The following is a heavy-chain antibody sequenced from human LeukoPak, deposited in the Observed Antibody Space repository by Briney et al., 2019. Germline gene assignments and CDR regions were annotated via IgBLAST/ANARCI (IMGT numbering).Heavy chain of an antibody. CDR1: GGSISSYY. D-gene: IGHD3-22*01. CDR3: ARGGSSGYYYFMPLDY. V-gene: IGHV4-59*01. J-gene: IGHJ4*02. CDR2: IYYSGST. Sequence: SETLSLTCTVSGGSISSYYCSWIRQPPGKGLVCIGYIYYSGSTNYNPSLKSRVTISVDTSKNQFSLKLSSVTAADTAVYYCARGGSSGYYYFMPLDYWGQGTLVTVSS.